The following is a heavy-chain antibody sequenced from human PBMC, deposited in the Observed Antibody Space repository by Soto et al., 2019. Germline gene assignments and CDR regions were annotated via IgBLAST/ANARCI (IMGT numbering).Heavy chain of an antibody. D-gene: IGHD6-6*01. CDR2: INHSGST. CDR3: ARKSCSSIYYYYMDV. CDR1: GGSFSGYY. J-gene: IGHJ6*03. Sequence: QVQLQQWGAGLLKPSETLSLTCAVYGGSFSGYYWSWIRQPPGKGLEWIGEINHSGSTNYNPSLKSRVTISVDTSKNQVCLKLSSVTAADTAVYYCARKSCSSIYYYYMDVWGKGTTVTVSS. V-gene: IGHV4-34*01.